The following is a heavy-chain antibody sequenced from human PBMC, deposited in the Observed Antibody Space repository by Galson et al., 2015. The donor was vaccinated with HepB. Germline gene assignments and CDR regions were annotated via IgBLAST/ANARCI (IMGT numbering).Heavy chain of an antibody. CDR3: AKGGPGRITMMINRLLGFDP. J-gene: IGHJ5*02. V-gene: IGHV3-30*18. Sequence: LRLSCASSGFSFSNYGIHWVRQAPGKGLEWLAVIWYDGSYKYYADSVKGRFTVSRDYSRSTLYLQMNSLRAEDTAVYYCAKGGPGRITMMINRLLGFDPWGQGTLVIVSS. CDR2: IWYDGSYK. CDR1: GFSFSNYG. D-gene: IGHD3-22*01.